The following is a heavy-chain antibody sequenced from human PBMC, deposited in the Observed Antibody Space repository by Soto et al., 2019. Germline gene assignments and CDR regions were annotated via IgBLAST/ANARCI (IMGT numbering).Heavy chain of an antibody. D-gene: IGHD3-22*01. CDR1: GGTFSSYA. Sequence: ASVKVSCKASGGTFSSYAISWVRQAPGQGLEWMGGIIPIFGTAKYAQKFQGRVTITTDTSTRTAYMNLSSLRSDDTAVYYCARGGYYDSSGSRNYHYYGLDVWGQGTTVTVSS. CDR3: ARGGYYDSSGSRNYHYYGLDV. V-gene: IGHV1-69*05. CDR2: IIPIFGTA. J-gene: IGHJ6*02.